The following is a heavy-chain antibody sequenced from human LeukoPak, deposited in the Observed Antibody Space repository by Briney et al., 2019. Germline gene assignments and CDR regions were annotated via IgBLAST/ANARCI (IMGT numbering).Heavy chain of an antibody. CDR2: INHSGST. J-gene: IGHJ4*02. CDR1: GGSFSGYY. Sequence: SETLSLTCAVYGGSFSGYYWSWIRQPPGKGLEWIGEINHSGSTNYNPSLKSRVTISVDTSKNQFSLKLSSVTAADTAVYYCARGGDQLWFNYWGQGTLVTVSP. CDR3: ARGGDQLWFNY. V-gene: IGHV4-34*01. D-gene: IGHD5-18*01.